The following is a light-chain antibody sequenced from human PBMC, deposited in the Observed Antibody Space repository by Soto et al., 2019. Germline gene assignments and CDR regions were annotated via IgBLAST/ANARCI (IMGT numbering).Light chain of an antibody. V-gene: IGKV3-15*01. CDR3: QQYYVWPRT. CDR1: QSVSTN. Sequence: EIVMTQSPDTLSVSPGESATLSCRASQSVSTNLAWYQHKPGQAPRLLISGASTRATGLPARFSGSGSGTDFTLTISSLQSEDVAVYYCQQYYVWPRTFGQGTKVDIK. J-gene: IGKJ1*01. CDR2: GAS.